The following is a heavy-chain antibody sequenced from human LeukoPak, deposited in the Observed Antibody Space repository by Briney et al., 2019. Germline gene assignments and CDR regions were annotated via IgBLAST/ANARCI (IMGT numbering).Heavy chain of an antibody. CDR3: AGGPRHDYTPNWFDP. V-gene: IGHV1-69*04. J-gene: IGHJ5*02. Sequence: ASVKVSCKASGGTFSSYAISWVRQAPGQGLEWMGRIIPILGIANYAQKFQGRVTITADKSTSTAYMELSSLRSEDTAVYYCAGGPRHDYTPNWFDPWGQGTLVTVSS. CDR1: GGTFSSYA. D-gene: IGHD4-4*01. CDR2: IIPILGIA.